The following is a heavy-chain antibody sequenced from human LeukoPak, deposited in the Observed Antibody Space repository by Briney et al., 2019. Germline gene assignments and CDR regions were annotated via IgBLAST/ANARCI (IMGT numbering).Heavy chain of an antibody. Sequence: PGGSLRLSCAASGFTFSSYDMHWVRQATGKGLEWVSAIGTAGDTYYPGSVKGRFTISRENAKNSLYLQMNSLRAGDTAVYYCARGAYYYDSSGYDRWGQGTLVTVSS. CDR2: IGTAGDT. V-gene: IGHV3-13*01. D-gene: IGHD3-22*01. CDR3: ARGAYYYDSSGYDR. J-gene: IGHJ4*02. CDR1: GFTFSSYD.